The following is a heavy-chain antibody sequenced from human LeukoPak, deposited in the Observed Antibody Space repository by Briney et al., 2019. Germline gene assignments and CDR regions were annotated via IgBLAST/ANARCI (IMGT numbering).Heavy chain of an antibody. J-gene: IGHJ6*02. V-gene: IGHV4-30-4*01. CDR1: GGSISSGDYY. Sequence: SQTLSLTWTVSGGSISSGDYYWSWIRQRPGKGLEWIGYIYYSGSTYYNPCLKSRVTISVDTSKNQFSLKLSSVTAADTAVYYCARCNHDYSNYGPSGYYYGMDVWGQGTTVTVSS. CDR2: IYYSGST. D-gene: IGHD4-11*01. CDR3: ARCNHDYSNYGPSGYYYGMDV.